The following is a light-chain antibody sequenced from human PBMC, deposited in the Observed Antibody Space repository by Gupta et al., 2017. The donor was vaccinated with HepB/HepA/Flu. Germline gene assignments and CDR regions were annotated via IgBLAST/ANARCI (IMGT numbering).Light chain of an antibody. CDR2: STS. CDR3: QQSYTTPFT. CDR1: QSISRY. J-gene: IGKJ3*01. V-gene: IGKV1-39*01. Sequence: DIQVTQSPSFLPASVGDRVTITCRASQSISRYLNWYQQKPGKAPKLLIHSTSILHSGVPSRFSGSGSGTDFILTISNLQPEDFASYYCQQSYTTPFTFGPGTKVEIK.